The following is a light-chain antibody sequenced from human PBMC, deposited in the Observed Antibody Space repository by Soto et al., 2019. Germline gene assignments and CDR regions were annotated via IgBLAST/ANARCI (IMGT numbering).Light chain of an antibody. V-gene: IGKV3D-15*01. J-gene: IGKJ4*01. CDR1: QSVSSN. Sequence: EIVMTHSPATLSVSPCEGATLSFRASQSVSSNLVWYQHKPGQAPRLLIYGASTTATGIPARFSGSGSGTDFTLTISSLEPEDFAVYYCQEGTYWPAFGGGTKVDI. CDR3: QEGTYWPA. CDR2: GAS.